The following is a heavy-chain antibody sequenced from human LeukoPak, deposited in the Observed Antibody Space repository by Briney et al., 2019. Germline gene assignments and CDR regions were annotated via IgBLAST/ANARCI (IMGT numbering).Heavy chain of an antibody. CDR1: GGSFSGYY. Sequence: PSETLSLTCAVYGGSFSGYYWSWIRQPPGKGLEWIGEINHSGSTNYNPSLKSRVTISVDTSKNQFSLKVTSVTAEDTAVYYCARLLGASYYFDYWGQGTLVTVSS. CDR3: ARLLGASYYFDY. CDR2: INHSGST. V-gene: IGHV4-34*01. J-gene: IGHJ4*02. D-gene: IGHD1-26*01.